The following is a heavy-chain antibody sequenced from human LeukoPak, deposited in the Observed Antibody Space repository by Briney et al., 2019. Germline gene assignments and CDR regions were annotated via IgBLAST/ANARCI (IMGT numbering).Heavy chain of an antibody. Sequence: PGGSLSLSCAASGFTFSSFAMSWVRQAPGKGLEWVSIIITRGGSTYYADSVKGRFTISRDNSKNTLFLQMNSLRAEDTAVYYCAKVQDCTNGVCYTGGGFDYWGQGTLVTVSS. V-gene: IGHV3-23*01. CDR1: GFTFSSFA. D-gene: IGHD2-8*01. CDR3: AKVQDCTNGVCYTGGGFDY. CDR2: IITRGGST. J-gene: IGHJ4*02.